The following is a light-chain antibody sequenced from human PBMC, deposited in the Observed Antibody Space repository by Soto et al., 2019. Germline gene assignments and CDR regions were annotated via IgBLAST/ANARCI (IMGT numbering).Light chain of an antibody. CDR3: CAYAGTSFWV. CDR1: SSDVGTYKF. V-gene: IGLV2-23*01. J-gene: IGLJ3*02. CDR2: EGT. Sequence: QPVLTQPASVSGSPGQSITISCTGTSSDVGTYKFVSWYQQHPGKVPTLMIHEGTKLPSGVSNRFSGSRSGNTATLTISGLQPEDEANYYCCAYAGTSFWVFGGGTKLTVL.